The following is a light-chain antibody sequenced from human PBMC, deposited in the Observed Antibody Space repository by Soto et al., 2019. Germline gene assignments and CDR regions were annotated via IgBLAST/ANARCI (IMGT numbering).Light chain of an antibody. J-gene: IGKJ1*01. CDR2: GTS. V-gene: IGKV3-15*01. CDR3: HQYNFWHN. CDR1: QSVSTN. Sequence: EIVLTQSPGTLSLSPGERATLSCRASQSVSTNLAWYQQKPGQSPRLLIYGTSTRATGVPARFSGGGSGTELTLNINSIQAEDFAVYFCHQYNFWHNVGQGTRGDIK.